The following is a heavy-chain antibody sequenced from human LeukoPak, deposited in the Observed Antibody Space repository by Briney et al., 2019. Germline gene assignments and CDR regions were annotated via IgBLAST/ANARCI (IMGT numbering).Heavy chain of an antibody. CDR2: IRHDGSDK. D-gene: IGHD3-16*01. Sequence: GGSLRLSCAVSRFTVSNYGIHWVRQAPGKGLEWVAFIRHDGSDKFYGESVKGRFTISRDTSKNTVFLQMNSLRPDDTAVYYCAKDWGVGRGELIDDWGQGTLVIVSS. CDR1: RFTVSNYG. J-gene: IGHJ4*02. CDR3: AKDWGVGRGELIDD. V-gene: IGHV3-30*02.